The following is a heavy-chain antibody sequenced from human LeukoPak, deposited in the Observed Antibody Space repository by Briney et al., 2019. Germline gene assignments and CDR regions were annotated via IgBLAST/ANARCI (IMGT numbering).Heavy chain of an antibody. V-gene: IGHV3-48*01. CDR2: ISSSSSTI. Sequence: GGSLRLSCAASGFTFSSYSMNWVRQAPGKGLEWVSYISSSSSTIYYADSVKGRFTISRDNAKNSLYLQMNSLRAEDTAVYYCARRAVGEIDAFDIWGQGTMVTVSS. CDR3: ARRAVGEIDAFDI. D-gene: IGHD1-26*01. J-gene: IGHJ3*02. CDR1: GFTFSSYS.